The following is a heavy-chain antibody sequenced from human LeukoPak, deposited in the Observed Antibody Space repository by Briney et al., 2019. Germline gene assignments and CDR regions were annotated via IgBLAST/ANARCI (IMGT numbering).Heavy chain of an antibody. D-gene: IGHD6-13*01. CDR2: IIPIFGTA. Sequence: ASVKVSCKVSGYTLTELSMHWVRQAPGKGLEWMGGIIPIFGTANYAQKFQGRVTITTDESTSTAYMELSSLRSEDTAVYYCARDSSSSWYSPYDVWGKGTTVTVSS. CDR1: GYTLTELS. V-gene: IGHV1-69*05. CDR3: ARDSSSSWYSPYDV. J-gene: IGHJ6*04.